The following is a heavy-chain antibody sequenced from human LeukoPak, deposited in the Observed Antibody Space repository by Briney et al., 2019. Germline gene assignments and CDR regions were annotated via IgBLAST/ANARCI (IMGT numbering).Heavy chain of an antibody. CDR3: ARSCSTSCYYYYYMDV. J-gene: IGHJ6*03. D-gene: IGHD2-2*01. CDR1: GFTFSSYG. CDR2: IYSGGST. Sequence: GGSLRPSCAASGFTFSSYGMHWVRQAPGKGLEWVSVIYSGGSTYYADSVKGRFTISRDNSKNTLYLQMNSLRAEDTAVYYCARSCSTSCYYYYYMDVWGKGTTVTVSS. V-gene: IGHV3-NL1*01.